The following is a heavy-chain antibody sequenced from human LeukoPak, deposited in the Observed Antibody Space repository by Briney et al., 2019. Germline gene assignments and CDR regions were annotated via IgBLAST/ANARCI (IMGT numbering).Heavy chain of an antibody. CDR3: ASEDPWLPVKEITF. D-gene: IGHD5-12*01. J-gene: IGHJ4*02. CDR1: GFTDNDAW. V-gene: IGHV3-15*01. Sequence: GGSLRLSCAASGFTDNDAWMSWVRQAPGKELEWVGRIKNRAGGGSTDYAAPVKGRFTISRDDSKNTLYLQMNSLKPEDTAVYYCASEDPWLPVKEITFWGQGTLVTVSS. CDR2: IKNRAGGGST.